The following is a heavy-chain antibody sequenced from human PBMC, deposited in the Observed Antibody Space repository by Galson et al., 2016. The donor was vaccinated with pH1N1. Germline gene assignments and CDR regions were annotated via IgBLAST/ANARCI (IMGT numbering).Heavy chain of an antibody. CDR3: AREDPSGFYSQ. Sequence: QSGAEVKKSGESLKISCEASGYTFTDYWIGWVRQTPGTGLEWIGIIYPRDSDTRYRPSFQGHVTFSADESISSAYLQWSSLKASDSGIYYGAREDPSGFYSQWGQGTLVTVSS. CDR1: GYTFTDYW. V-gene: IGHV5-51*01. J-gene: IGHJ4*02. D-gene: IGHD3-22*01. CDR2: IYPRDSDT.